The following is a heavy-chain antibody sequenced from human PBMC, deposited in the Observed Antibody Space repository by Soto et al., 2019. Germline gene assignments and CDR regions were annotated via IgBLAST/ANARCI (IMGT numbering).Heavy chain of an antibody. CDR2: IYYSGST. CDR1: GGSISSGGYY. J-gene: IGHJ5*02. D-gene: IGHD2-2*01. CDR3: ARASVVPAAMKANWFDP. V-gene: IGHV4-31*03. Sequence: QVQLQESGPGLVKPSQTLSLTCTVSGGSISSGGYYWSWIRQHPGKGLEWIGYIYYSGSTYYNPSRKSRVTISVDTSKNQFSLKLSSVTAADTAVYYCARASVVPAAMKANWFDPWGQGTLVTVSS.